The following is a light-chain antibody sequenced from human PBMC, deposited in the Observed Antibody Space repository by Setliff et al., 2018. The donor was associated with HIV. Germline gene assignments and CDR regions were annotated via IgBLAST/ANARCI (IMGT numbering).Light chain of an antibody. V-gene: IGLV2-14*03. CDR3: SSYSGSSTFWV. CDR1: SSDVGGYNY. CDR2: DVT. Sequence: QSVLAQPASVSGSPGQSITISCTGTSSDVGGYNYVSWYQQHPGKAPKLMIYDVTNRPSGVSNRFFGSKSGNTASLTISGLQAEDEADYYCSSYSGSSTFWVFGGGTKVTVL. J-gene: IGLJ3*02.